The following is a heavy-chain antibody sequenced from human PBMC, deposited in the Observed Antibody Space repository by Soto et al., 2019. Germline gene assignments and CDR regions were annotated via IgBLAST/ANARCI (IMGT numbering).Heavy chain of an antibody. D-gene: IGHD3-3*01. CDR2: MNPNSGNT. CDR1: GYTFTSYD. CDR3: ARNPYYDFWSGYSSYYYYYGTDV. J-gene: IGHJ6*02. V-gene: IGHV1-8*01. Sequence: ASVKVSCKXSGYTFTSYDINWVRQATGQGLEWMGWMNPNSGNTGYAQKFQGRVTMTRNTSISTAYMELSSLRSEDTAVYYCARNPYYDFWSGYSSYYYYYGTDVWGQGTTVTVSS.